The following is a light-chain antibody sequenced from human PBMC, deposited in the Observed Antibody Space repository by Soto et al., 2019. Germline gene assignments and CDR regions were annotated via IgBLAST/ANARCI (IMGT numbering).Light chain of an antibody. CDR3: QQANRFPLT. CDR1: QGINSF. V-gene: IGKV1-12*01. J-gene: IGKJ4*01. CDR2: AAS. Sequence: DIQMTQSPSSVSASVGDRVTITCRASQGINSFLVWYQQKPGKAPKVLIYAASTLQPGVPSRFSGSGSGTDFTPTISSLQPEDFATYYCQQANRFPLTVGGGTKVDIK.